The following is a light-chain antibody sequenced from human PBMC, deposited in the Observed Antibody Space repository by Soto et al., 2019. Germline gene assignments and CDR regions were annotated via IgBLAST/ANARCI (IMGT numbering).Light chain of an antibody. Sequence: EVVLTQSPATLSLSPGERATLSCRASQSVRTYLAWYQQKPGQAPRLLIHDASSRATGIPARFSGSGSGTDFTLTISSLEPEDFAVYYCQQRTNWPSSTFGQGTRLAIK. V-gene: IGKV3-11*01. J-gene: IGKJ5*01. CDR1: QSVRTY. CDR2: DAS. CDR3: QQRTNWPSST.